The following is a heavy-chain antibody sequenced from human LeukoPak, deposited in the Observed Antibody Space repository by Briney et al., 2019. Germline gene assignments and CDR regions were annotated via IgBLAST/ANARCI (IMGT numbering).Heavy chain of an antibody. CDR3: ARGRIGGPKAPFDY. V-gene: IGHV4-4*07. Sequence: EPLSLTCTVSGSSISSYYWTWIRQPAGKGLDWIGRIYTSGSTNYNPSLKSRVTMSVDTSKNQFSLRLSSVTAAATAVYYCARGRIGGPKAPFDYWGQGTLVTVSS. D-gene: IGHD3-16*01. J-gene: IGHJ4*02. CDR1: GSSISSYY. CDR2: IYTSGST.